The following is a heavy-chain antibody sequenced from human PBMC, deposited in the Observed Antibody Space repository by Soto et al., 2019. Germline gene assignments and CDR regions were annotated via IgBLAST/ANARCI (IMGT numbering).Heavy chain of an antibody. D-gene: IGHD2-21*02. J-gene: IGHJ6*02. CDR1: GYTFTSYG. V-gene: IGHV1-18*01. CDR2: ISAYNGNT. Sequence: QVQLVQSGAEVKKPGASVKVSCKASGYTFTSYGISWVRQAPGQGLEWMGWISAYNGNTNYAQKLQGRVTMTTDTTTSTAYRELRSVRSDDTAVYYCARDCGGDCYGLYYYGMDVWGQGTTVTVSS. CDR3: ARDCGGDCYGLYYYGMDV.